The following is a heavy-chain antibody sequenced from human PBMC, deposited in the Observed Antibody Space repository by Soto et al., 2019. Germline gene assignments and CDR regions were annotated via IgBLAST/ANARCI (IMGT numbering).Heavy chain of an antibody. CDR3: AKDLSGLVNDAFDI. Sequence: GGSLRLSCAASGFTFSSYAMSWVRQAPGKGLEWVSAISGSGGGTYYADSVKGRFTISGDNTKNTLYLQMNSLRAEDTAVYYCAKDLSGLVNDAFDIWGQGTMVTVSS. CDR1: GFTFSSYA. J-gene: IGHJ3*02. D-gene: IGHD6-19*01. V-gene: IGHV3-23*01. CDR2: ISGSGGGT.